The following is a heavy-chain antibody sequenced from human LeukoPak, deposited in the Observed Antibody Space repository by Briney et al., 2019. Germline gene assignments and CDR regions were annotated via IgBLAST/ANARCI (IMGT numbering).Heavy chain of an antibody. J-gene: IGHJ4*02. CDR3: AKDSSCDY. CDR1: GFSFSTYW. CDR2: ISWNSGSI. D-gene: IGHD6-13*01. V-gene: IGHV3-9*01. Sequence: GGSLRLSCVASGFSFSTYWMHWVRQAPGKGLEWVSGISWNSGSIGYADSVKGRFTISRDNAKNSLYLQMNSLRAEDTALYYCAKDSSCDYWGQGTLVTVSS.